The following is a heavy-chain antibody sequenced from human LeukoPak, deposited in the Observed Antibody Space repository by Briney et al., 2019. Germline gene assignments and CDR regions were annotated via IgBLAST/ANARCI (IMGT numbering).Heavy chain of an antibody. CDR2: IRYDGSNK. CDR3: AKVSHYYDSSGYVDY. J-gene: IGHJ4*02. CDR1: GFTFSSYG. Sequence: GGSLRLSCAASGFTFSSYGMHWVRQAPGKGLEWVAFIRYDGSNKYYADSVKGRFTISRDNSKNTLYLQMNSLRAEGTAVYYCAKVSHYYDSSGYVDYWGQGTLVTVSS. D-gene: IGHD3-22*01. V-gene: IGHV3-30*02.